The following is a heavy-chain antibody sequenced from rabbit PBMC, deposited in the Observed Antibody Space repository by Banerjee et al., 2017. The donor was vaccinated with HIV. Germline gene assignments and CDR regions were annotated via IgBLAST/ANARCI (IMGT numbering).Heavy chain of an antibody. CDR1: GFSFSSSYY. Sequence: QSLEESGGDLVKPGASLTLTCTASGFSFSSSYYMCWVRQAPGKGLEWIACIYAGSSGTTWYASWAKGRFTISKTSSTTVTLQMTSLTAADTATYFCARGAAYGGGYYYYFNLWGPGTLVTVS. J-gene: IGHJ4*01. CDR3: ARGAAYGGGYYYYFNL. CDR2: IYAGSSGTT. D-gene: IGHD1-1*01. V-gene: IGHV1S40*01.